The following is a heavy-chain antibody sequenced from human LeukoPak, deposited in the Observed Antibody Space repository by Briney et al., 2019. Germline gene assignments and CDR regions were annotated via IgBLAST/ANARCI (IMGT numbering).Heavy chain of an antibody. CDR1: GGSISNYY. V-gene: IGHV4-59*08. CDR2: IYYSGTT. CDR3: ARPSRTGSGLDVFDI. Sequence: PSETLSLTCTVSGGSISNYYWSWLRQPPGKELEWIGNIYYSGTTNYNPSLTSRVTISVDTSKNQFSLNLSSVTAADTAVYYCARPSRTGSGLDVFDIWGQGTMVTVSS. D-gene: IGHD3-22*01. J-gene: IGHJ3*02.